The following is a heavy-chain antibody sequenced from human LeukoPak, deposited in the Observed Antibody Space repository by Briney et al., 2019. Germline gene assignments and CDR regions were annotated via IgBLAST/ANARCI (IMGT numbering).Heavy chain of an antibody. CDR3: ARDHRLAAAFDY. J-gene: IGHJ4*02. CDR2: ISSNGGST. V-gene: IGHV3-23*01. D-gene: IGHD6-13*01. CDR1: GFTFTSYA. Sequence: GGSLRLSSAASGFTFTSYAMTWVRQAPGKGLEWVSSISSNGGSTYYADSVKGRFTISRANSKSTVYLQMNSLRAEDTALYYCARDHRLAAAFDYWGQGALVTVSS.